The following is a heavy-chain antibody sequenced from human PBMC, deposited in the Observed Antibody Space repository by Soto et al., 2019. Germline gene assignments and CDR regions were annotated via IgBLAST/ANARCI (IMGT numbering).Heavy chain of an antibody. CDR3: ARDALGGVNCDY. V-gene: IGHV3-33*01. Sequence: GGSLRLSCAASGFTFSSYGMHWVRQAPGKGLEWVAVIWYDGSNKYYADSVKGRFTISRDNSKNTLYLQMNSLRAEDTAVYYCARDALGGVNCDYWGQGTLVTVSS. D-gene: IGHD3-16*01. CDR1: GFTFSSYG. J-gene: IGHJ4*02. CDR2: IWYDGSNK.